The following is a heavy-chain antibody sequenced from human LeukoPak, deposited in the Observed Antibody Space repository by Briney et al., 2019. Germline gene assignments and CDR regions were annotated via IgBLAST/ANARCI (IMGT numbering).Heavy chain of an antibody. CDR1: GGSISSSNW. Sequence: SGTLSLTCAVSGGSISSSNWWSWVRQPPGKGLEWIGEIYRSGSTNYNPSLKSRVTISVDKSKNQFSLKLSSVTAADTAVYYCARVSPTMVRGVIQSPIDYWGQGTLVTVSS. CDR3: ARVSPTMVRGVIQSPIDY. CDR2: IYRSGST. J-gene: IGHJ4*02. V-gene: IGHV4-4*02. D-gene: IGHD3-10*01.